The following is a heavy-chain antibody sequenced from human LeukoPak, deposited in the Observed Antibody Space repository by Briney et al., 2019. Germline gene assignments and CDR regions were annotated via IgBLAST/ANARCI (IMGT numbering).Heavy chain of an antibody. Sequence: AASVKVSCKASGYTFTGYYMHWVRQAPGQGLEWMGWINPNSGGANYAQKFQGRVTMTRDTSISTAYMELSRLRSDDTAVYYCARDFIRSYYGSGRNFDYWGQGTLVTVSS. CDR3: ARDFIRSYYGSGRNFDY. J-gene: IGHJ4*02. CDR2: INPNSGGA. V-gene: IGHV1-2*02. CDR1: GYTFTGYY. D-gene: IGHD3-10*01.